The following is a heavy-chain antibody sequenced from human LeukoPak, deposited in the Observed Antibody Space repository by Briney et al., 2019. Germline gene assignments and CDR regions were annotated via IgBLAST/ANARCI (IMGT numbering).Heavy chain of an antibody. V-gene: IGHV3-21*01. CDR3: ARDANYLADF. J-gene: IGHJ4*02. CDR1: GFTFTSYS. Sequence: GGSLRLSCAASGFTFTSYSMNWVRQAPGKGLEWVSSIISSGSAIYYADSVKGRFTISRDNAKNSLFLQVNTLRAEDTAVYYCARDANYLADFWGQGTLVTVSS. CDR2: IISSGSAI. D-gene: IGHD4/OR15-4a*01.